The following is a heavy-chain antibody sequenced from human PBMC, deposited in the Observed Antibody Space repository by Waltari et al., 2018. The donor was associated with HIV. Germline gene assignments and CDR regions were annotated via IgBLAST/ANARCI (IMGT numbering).Heavy chain of an antibody. V-gene: IGHV4-39*02. Sequence: QLQLPESGPGLVKPSETLSLTCTVSGGSISSRSYYWGWIRPPPGKGLEWIGSVYYSGGTYYNPSLWSRVTISIDTSKNHFSLRLSSVTAADTAVYFCVRDNTSGYLFDYWGQGTLVTVSS. CDR3: VRDNTSGYLFDY. J-gene: IGHJ4*02. CDR2: VYYSGGT. D-gene: IGHD3-22*01. CDR1: GGSISSRSYY.